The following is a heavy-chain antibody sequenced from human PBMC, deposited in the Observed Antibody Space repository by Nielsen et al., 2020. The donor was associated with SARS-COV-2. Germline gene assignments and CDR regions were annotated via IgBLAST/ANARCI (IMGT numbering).Heavy chain of an antibody. Sequence: GESLKISCAASGFTFSNAWMSWVRQASGKGLEWLGRIRSYANEYATAYAASVKGRFTISRDDSKNTAYLQMNSLKTEDTAVYYCSSPTVAYWGQGTLVTVSS. CDR3: SSPTVAY. V-gene: IGHV3-73*01. D-gene: IGHD4-23*01. CDR2: IRSYANEYAT. J-gene: IGHJ4*02. CDR1: GFTFSNAW.